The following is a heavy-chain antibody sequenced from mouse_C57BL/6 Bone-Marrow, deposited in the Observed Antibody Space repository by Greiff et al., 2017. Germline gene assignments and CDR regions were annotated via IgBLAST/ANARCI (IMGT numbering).Heavy chain of an antibody. CDR1: GYTFTSYW. CDR3: ARAGPRGRSLDV. Sequence: VKLQQPGAELVKPGASVKMSCKASGYTFTSYWMTWVKQRPGQGLEWIGDINPTSGCTNYNEKFKGKSILTVDNSSNTAYMQLSSLTSEDSAVFYCARAGPRGRSLDVWDQDTTLTVSS. J-gene: IGHJ2*01. CDR2: INPTSGCT. V-gene: IGHV1-55*01. D-gene: IGHD3-3*01.